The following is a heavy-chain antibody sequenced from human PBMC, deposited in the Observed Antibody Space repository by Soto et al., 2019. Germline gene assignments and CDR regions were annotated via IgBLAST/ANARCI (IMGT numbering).Heavy chain of an antibody. CDR1: GFTFSSYA. D-gene: IGHD6-13*01. J-gene: IGHJ4*02. Sequence: GSLRLSCAASGFTFSSYAMHWVRQAPGKGLEWVAVISYDGSNKYYADSVKGRFTISRDNSKNTLYLQMNSLRAEDTAVYYCARIDGIAGPFDYWGQGTLVTVSS. CDR3: ARIDGIAGPFDY. V-gene: IGHV3-30-3*01. CDR2: ISYDGSNK.